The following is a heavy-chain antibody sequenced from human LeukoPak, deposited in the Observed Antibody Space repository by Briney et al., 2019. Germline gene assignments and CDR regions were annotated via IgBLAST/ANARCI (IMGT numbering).Heavy chain of an antibody. CDR2: INPNIGGT. J-gene: IGHJ5*02. V-gene: IGHV1-2*02. CDR1: GYTLTGYY. CDR3: PRAHGEGSSSTSCYTVGWFDP. D-gene: IGHD2-2*02. Sequence: ASVKVSCKASGYTLTGYYMHWVRQAPGQGLEWMGWINPNIGGTNYAQKFQGRVTMTRDTSISTAYMELKRLRSDDSAEYSGPRAHGEGSSSTSCYTVGWFDPWGQGTLVTVSS.